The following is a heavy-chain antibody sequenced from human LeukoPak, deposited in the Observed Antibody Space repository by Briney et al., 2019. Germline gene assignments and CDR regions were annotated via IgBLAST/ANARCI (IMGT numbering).Heavy chain of an antibody. J-gene: IGHJ3*02. CDR1: GFTFSSYS. Sequence: GGSLRLSCAASGFTFSSYSMNWVRQAPGKGLEWVSYISSSSSTIYYADSVKGRFTISRDNAKNSLYLQMNSLRAEDTAVYYCARAGTRFLEWFSAFDIWGQGTMVTVSS. D-gene: IGHD3-3*01. V-gene: IGHV3-48*01. CDR2: ISSSSSTI. CDR3: ARAGTRFLEWFSAFDI.